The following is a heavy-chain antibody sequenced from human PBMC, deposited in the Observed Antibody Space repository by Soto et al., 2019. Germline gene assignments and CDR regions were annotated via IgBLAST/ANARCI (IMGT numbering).Heavy chain of an antibody. Sequence: QVQLVESGGGVVQPGRSLRLSCAASGFTFSSYGMHWVRQAPGKGLEWVAVIWYDGSNKYYADSVKGRFTISRDNSKNTLYLHMNSLRAEDTAVYYCARGADDCSSTSCHNYYYYYMEVWGKGTTVTVSS. CDR1: GFTFSSYG. D-gene: IGHD2-2*01. CDR2: IWYDGSNK. V-gene: IGHV3-33*01. CDR3: ARGADDCSSTSCHNYYYYYMEV. J-gene: IGHJ6*03.